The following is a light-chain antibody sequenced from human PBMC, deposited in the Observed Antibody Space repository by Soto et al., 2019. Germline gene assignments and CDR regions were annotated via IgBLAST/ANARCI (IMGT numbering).Light chain of an antibody. CDR3: QHYNNWPPWT. V-gene: IGKV3-15*01. CDR2: GAS. CDR1: QSVSSN. Sequence: EIVMTQSPATLSVSPGERATLSCGASQSVSSNLAWYQQKPGQAPRLLIYGASTRATGIPARFSGSGSGTEFTLTFSSLQSEDFAVYYCQHYNNWPPWTFGQGTKVDIK. J-gene: IGKJ1*01.